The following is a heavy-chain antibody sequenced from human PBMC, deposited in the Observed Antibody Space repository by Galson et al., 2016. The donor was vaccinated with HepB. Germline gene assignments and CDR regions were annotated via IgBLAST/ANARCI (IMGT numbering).Heavy chain of an antibody. J-gene: IGHJ4*02. CDR3: TRDHKWGPDY. Sequence: SVKVSCKASGFTFTDHYMHWVRQAAGQGLEWMGWINGDSGVTHYAEKFQGRVTLTRDTSISIVYMELNNLRSDDTATYYCTRDHKWGPDYWGQGTLVAVSS. V-gene: IGHV1-2*02. CDR1: GFTFTDHY. CDR2: INGDSGVT. D-gene: IGHD7-27*01.